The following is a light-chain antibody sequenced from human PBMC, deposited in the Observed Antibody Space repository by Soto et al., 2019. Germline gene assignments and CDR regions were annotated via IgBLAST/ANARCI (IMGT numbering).Light chain of an antibody. CDR1: QSISSY. J-gene: IGKJ3*01. CDR3: QQSYSTRVT. Sequence: DVQMTQSPSSLSASVGDRVTITCRASQSISSYLNWYQQKPGKAPKLLIYAASSLQSGVPSRFSGSGSGTDLTLTISSLQPEDFATYYCQQSYSTRVTFGPGTKVDIK. V-gene: IGKV1-39*01. CDR2: AAS.